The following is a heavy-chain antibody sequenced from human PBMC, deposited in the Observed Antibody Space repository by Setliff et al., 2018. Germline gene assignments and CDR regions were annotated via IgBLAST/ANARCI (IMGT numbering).Heavy chain of an antibody. V-gene: IGHV4-61*02. CDR1: GASLRSGSNY. CDR3: AKEHVVISFVNNIHHHYGMDV. D-gene: IGHD2-21*01. J-gene: IGHJ6*02. Sequence: LSLTCTVSGASLRSGSNYWGWFRQPAVKGLEWIGRIYTDGTTNYSPSRKSRVTISADTSQNHFSLRMSSVRAADTAVYFCAKEHVVISFVNNIHHHYGMDVWGQGTTVTVSS. CDR2: IYTDGTT.